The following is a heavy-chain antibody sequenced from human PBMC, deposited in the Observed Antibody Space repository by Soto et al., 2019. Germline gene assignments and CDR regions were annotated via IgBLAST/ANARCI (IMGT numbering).Heavy chain of an antibody. D-gene: IGHD6-19*01. Sequence: SEILSLTCTVSGGSITRNNHFWGWIRQSPGKGLEWIGSIQYGGTTNYNPSLKSRVIMSAETSKNQFSLMMNSVTAADTAVYYCARLGSSGWYQGSYFDYWGQGTLVTVSS. CDR3: ARLGSSGWYQGSYFDY. CDR2: IQYGGTT. V-gene: IGHV4-39*01. CDR1: GGSITRNNHF. J-gene: IGHJ4*02.